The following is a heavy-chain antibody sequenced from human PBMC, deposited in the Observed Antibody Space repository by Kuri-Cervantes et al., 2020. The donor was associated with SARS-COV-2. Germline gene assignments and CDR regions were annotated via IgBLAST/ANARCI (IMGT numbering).Heavy chain of an antibody. CDR2: ISYNGNNI. D-gene: IGHD1-26*01. CDR3: AKDRTMLGADYHFES. J-gene: IGHJ4*02. V-gene: IGHV3-30*18. CDR1: GFTFSSYG. Sequence: GGSLRLSCAASGFTFSSYGIHWVRQAPGKGLEWLTFISYNGNNINYADSVRGRLTISRDNSKNTVHVEMNSLRVEDTAVYYCAKDRTMLGADYHFESWGQGTLVTVSS.